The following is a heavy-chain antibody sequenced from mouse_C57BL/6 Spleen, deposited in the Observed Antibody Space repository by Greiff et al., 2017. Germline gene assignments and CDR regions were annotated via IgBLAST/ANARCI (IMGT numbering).Heavy chain of an antibody. J-gene: IGHJ4*01. CDR1: GFTFTDYY. CDR3: ASLEEDAMDY. CDR2: IRNKANGYTT. V-gene: IGHV7-3*01. Sequence: EVQVVESGGGLVQPGGSLSLSCAASGFTFTDYYMSWVRQPPGKALEWLGFIRNKANGYTTEYSASVKGRFTISRDNSQSILYLQMNALRAEDSATYYCASLEEDAMDYWGQGTSVTVSS.